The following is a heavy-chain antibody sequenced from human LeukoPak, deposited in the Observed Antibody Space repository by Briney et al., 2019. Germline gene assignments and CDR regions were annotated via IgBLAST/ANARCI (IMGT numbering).Heavy chain of an antibody. CDR3: ARLSSGIAAAMSG. Sequence: ASVKVSCKASGYTFTGYYMHWVRQAPGQGLEWMGWINPNSGGTNYAQKFQGRVTMTRDTSISTAYMELSRLRSDDTAVYCCARLSSGIAAAMSGWGQGTLVTVSS. J-gene: IGHJ4*02. V-gene: IGHV1-2*02. CDR1: GYTFTGYY. CDR2: INPNSGGT. D-gene: IGHD6-13*01.